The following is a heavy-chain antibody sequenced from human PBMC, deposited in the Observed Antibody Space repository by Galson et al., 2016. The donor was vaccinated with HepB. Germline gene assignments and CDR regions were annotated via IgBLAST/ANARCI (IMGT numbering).Heavy chain of an antibody. D-gene: IGHD3-22*01. CDR3: ARSVGSTDYYDTSGYFVSWYFDL. CDR1: GFIFSDYD. CDR2: ISSSGSTI. J-gene: IGHJ2*01. V-gene: IGHV3-11*01. Sequence: SLRLSCAASGFIFSDYDMSWIRQAPGKGLEWVSYISSSGSTIYYAASVEGRFTIYRDNAKNSLYQQMNRLRADDTAVYYCARSVGSTDYYDTSGYFVSWYFDLWGRGTLVTVSS.